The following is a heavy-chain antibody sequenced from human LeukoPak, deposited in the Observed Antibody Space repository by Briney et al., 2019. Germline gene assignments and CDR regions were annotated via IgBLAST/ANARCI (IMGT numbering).Heavy chain of an antibody. V-gene: IGHV1-8*01. D-gene: IGHD6-13*01. CDR1: GYTFTSYD. Sequence: ASVTVSCKASGYTFTSYDIHWVRQATGQGLEWMGWMNPNSGNTGYAQKFQGRVTMTRNTSISTAYMELSSLRSEGTAVYYCARAPPWDSSSWYWGKYYYYGMDVWGQGTTVTVSS. CDR3: ARAPPWDSSSWYWGKYYYYGMDV. CDR2: MNPNSGNT. J-gene: IGHJ6*02.